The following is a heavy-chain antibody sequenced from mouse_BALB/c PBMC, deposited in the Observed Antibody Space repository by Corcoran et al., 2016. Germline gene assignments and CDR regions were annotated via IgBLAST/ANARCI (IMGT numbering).Heavy chain of an antibody. D-gene: IGHD2-4*01. CDR1: GYSITSGSY. CDR3: ARVNYDWEAMDD. Sequence: DVQLQESGPGLVQPSQSLSLTCSVTGYSITSGSYWYWIRQFPGNKLEWMGYISYDGSNNYNPSLKNRISITRDTSKNQFFLKLNSVTTEDTATYYCARVNYDWEAMDDGGQGTSGTVSS. V-gene: IGHV3-6*02. J-gene: IGHJ4*01. CDR2: ISYDGSN.